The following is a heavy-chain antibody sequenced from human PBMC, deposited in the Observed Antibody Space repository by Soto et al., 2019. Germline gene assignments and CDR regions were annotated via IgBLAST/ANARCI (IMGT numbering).Heavy chain of an antibody. V-gene: IGHV3-7*05. CDR3: ARAPGDWSGGSCYSPLSY. J-gene: IGHJ4*02. Sequence: GGSLRLSCAASGFTFSNYWMNWVRQAPGKGLEWVANIKQDGSEKYYVDSVKGRFTISRDNAKNSLYLQMNSLRGEDTAVYYCARAPGDWSGGSCYSPLSYWGQGTLVTVSS. CDR2: IKQDGSEK. CDR1: GFTFSNYW. D-gene: IGHD2-15*01.